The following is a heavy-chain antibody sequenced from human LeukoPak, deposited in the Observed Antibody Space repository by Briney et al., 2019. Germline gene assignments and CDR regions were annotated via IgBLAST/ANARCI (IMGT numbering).Heavy chain of an antibody. D-gene: IGHD3-22*01. CDR3: TTDWRYYYDSSGYYPLGC. J-gene: IGHJ4*02. CDR1: GFTFSNAW. V-gene: IGHV3-15*01. CDR2: IKSKTDGGTT. Sequence: GGSLRLSCAASGFTFSNAWMSWVRQAPGKGLEWVGRIKSKTDGGTTDYAAPVKGRFTISRDDSENTLYLQMNSLKTEDTAVYYCTTDWRYYYDSSGYYPLGCWGQGTLVTVSS.